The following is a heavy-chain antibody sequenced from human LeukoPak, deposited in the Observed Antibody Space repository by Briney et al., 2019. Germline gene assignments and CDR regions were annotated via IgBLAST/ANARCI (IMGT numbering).Heavy chain of an antibody. D-gene: IGHD5-18*01. Sequence: SETLSLTCTVSGGSISGSTYYWGWVRQPPGKGLEWIGSIYYSGSTYYNPSLKSRVTISVDTSKNQFSLKLSSVTAADTAVYYCARDRGADTAMVATTDYWGQGTLVTVSS. CDR2: IYYSGST. J-gene: IGHJ4*02. CDR1: GGSISGSTYY. V-gene: IGHV4-39*07. CDR3: ARDRGADTAMVATTDY.